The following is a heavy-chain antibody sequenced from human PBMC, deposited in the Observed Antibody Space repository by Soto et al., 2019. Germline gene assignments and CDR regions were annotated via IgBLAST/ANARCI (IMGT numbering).Heavy chain of an antibody. Sequence: VQLVESGGGLVQPGGSLRLSCAASGFTFSSYWMSWVRQAPGKGLEWVANIKQDGSEKYYVDSVKGRFTISRDNVKNSLYLQINSLRAEDTAVYYCARDPRLGYCSGGSCYYYYYMDVWGKGTTVTVSS. D-gene: IGHD2-15*01. CDR1: GFTFSSYW. V-gene: IGHV3-7*01. J-gene: IGHJ6*03. CDR2: IKQDGSEK. CDR3: ARDPRLGYCSGGSCYYYYYMDV.